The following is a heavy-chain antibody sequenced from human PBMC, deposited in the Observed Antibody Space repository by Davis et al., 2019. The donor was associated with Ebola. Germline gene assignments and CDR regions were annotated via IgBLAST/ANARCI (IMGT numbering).Heavy chain of an antibody. CDR2: ISYDGSNK. Sequence: GESLKISCAASGFMFSSSAMTWVRQAPGKGLEWVAVISYDGSNKYYADSVKGRFTISRDNSKNTLYLQMNSLRSDDTAVYYCARFGGYYYDSSGYYKDDAFDIWGQGTMVTVSS. CDR1: GFMFSSSA. D-gene: IGHD3-22*01. CDR3: ARFGGYYYDSSGYYKDDAFDI. V-gene: IGHV3-30-3*01. J-gene: IGHJ3*02.